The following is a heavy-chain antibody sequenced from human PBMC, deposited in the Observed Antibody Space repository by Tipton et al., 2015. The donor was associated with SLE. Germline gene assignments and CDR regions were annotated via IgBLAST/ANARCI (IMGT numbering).Heavy chain of an antibody. CDR1: GGSFSGHY. CDR2: INHSGST. V-gene: IGHV4-34*01. D-gene: IGHD3-3*01. J-gene: IGHJ4*02. CDR3: ARRGLRFLEWLPFDY. Sequence: TLSLTCAVYGGSFSGHYWSWIRQPPGKGLEWIGEINHSGSTNYNPSLKSRVTISVDTSKNQFSLKLSSVTAADTAVYYCARRGLRFLEWLPFDYWGQGTLVTVSS.